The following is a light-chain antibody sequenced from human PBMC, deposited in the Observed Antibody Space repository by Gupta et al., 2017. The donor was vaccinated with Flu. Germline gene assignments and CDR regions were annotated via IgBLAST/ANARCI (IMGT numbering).Light chain of an antibody. J-gene: IGKJ1*01. CDR2: AAS. Sequence: PSSLSASIGDRVTIACRASQSVYRNLNWYQQKPGIAPRLLIYAASTLQTGVSSRFSGSGSGTNFTLTIIKLQPEDFATYSCQQTDDYPWTFGQGTKVEIK. V-gene: IGKV1-39*01. CDR3: QQTDDYPWT. CDR1: QSVYRN.